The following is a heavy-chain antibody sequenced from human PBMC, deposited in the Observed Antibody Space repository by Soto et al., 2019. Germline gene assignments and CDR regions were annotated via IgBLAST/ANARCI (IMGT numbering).Heavy chain of an antibody. CDR2: INAGNGNT. Sequence: GASVKVSCKASGYTFTSFAMHWVRQAPGQRLEWMGWINAGNGNTKYSQKFQGRVTITRDTSASTAYMELSSLRSEDTAVYYCARGRWLRSEYYFDYWGQGTLVTVS. CDR3: ARGRWLRSEYYFDY. CDR1: GYTFTSFA. J-gene: IGHJ4*02. D-gene: IGHD5-12*01. V-gene: IGHV1-3*01.